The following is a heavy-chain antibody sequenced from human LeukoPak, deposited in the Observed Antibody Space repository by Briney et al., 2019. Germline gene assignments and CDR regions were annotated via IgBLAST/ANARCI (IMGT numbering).Heavy chain of an antibody. V-gene: IGHV1-46*01. J-gene: IGHJ5*02. CDR2: INSSDNST. D-gene: IGHD6-19*01. CDR3: AGGWYGDWFDP. CDR1: RYTFTNYY. Sequence: ASVTDSCKASRYTFTNYYIHWVRQAPGQELEWMAIINSSDNSTNYIQKFQGRVTMTRDMSTSTVYMELSSLRSEDMAVYYCAGGWYGDWFDPWGQGTLVTVSS.